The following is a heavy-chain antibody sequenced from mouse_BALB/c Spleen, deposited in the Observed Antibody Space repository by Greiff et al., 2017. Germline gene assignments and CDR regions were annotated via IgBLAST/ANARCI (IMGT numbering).Heavy chain of an antibody. V-gene: IGHV3-6*02. D-gene: IGHD4-1*02. J-gene: IGHJ3*01. CDR1: GYSITSGYY. Sequence: EVQLVESGPGLVKPSQSLSLTCSVTGYSITSGYYWNWIRQFPGNKLEWMGYISYDGSNNYNPSLKNRISITRDTSKNQFFLKLNSVTTEDTATYYCARFNWDGFAYWGQGTLVTVSA. CDR3: ARFNWDGFAY. CDR2: ISYDGSN.